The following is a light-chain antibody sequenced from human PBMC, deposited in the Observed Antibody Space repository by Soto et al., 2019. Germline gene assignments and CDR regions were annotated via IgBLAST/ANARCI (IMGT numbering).Light chain of an antibody. J-gene: IGLJ2*01. CDR3: QSYDSSNYVV. V-gene: IGLV6-57*04. Sequence: NFMLTQPPSVSDSPGKTVTISCTRSSGSLAANYVHWYQQRPGRAPTILIYEDVERPSGVPDRFSGYIDTSSTSASLTISGLQIEDEADYYCQSYDSSNYVVFGGGTKLTVL. CDR2: EDV. CDR1: SGSLAANY.